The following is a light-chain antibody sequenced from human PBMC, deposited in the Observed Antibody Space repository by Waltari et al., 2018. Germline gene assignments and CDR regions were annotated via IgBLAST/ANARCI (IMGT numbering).Light chain of an antibody. V-gene: IGKV1-39*01. CDR1: QSISDY. Sequence: DVQLTQSPSSLSASVGDRVTITCRASQSISDYLNWYQVKPGKAPSLLIYAASSLQSGVQSRFSGRGSGTDFTLTISSLQPEDFASYYCQQSYSTLALTFGGGTKVE. CDR2: AAS. CDR3: QQSYSTLALT. J-gene: IGKJ4*01.